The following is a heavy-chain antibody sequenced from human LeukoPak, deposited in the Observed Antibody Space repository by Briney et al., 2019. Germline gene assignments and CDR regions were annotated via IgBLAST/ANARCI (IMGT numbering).Heavy chain of an antibody. D-gene: IGHD6-19*01. J-gene: IGHJ4*02. V-gene: IGHV3-33*01. Sequence: GGSLRLSCAASGFTFSSYGMHWVRQAPGKGLEWVAVIWYDGSNKYCADSVKGRFTISRDNSKNTLYLQMNSLRAEDTAVYYCARGRPYSSGWYGFDYWGQGTLVTVSS. CDR3: ARGRPYSSGWYGFDY. CDR2: IWYDGSNK. CDR1: GFTFSSYG.